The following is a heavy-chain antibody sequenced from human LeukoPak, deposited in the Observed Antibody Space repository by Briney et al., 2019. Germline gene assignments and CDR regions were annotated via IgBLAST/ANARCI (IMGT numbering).Heavy chain of an antibody. V-gene: IGHV3-53*01. CDR2: IYSGGTT. CDR1: GFTVSSNY. D-gene: IGHD3-22*01. CDR3: AREGSYDSSTMWYFDS. J-gene: IGHJ4*02. Sequence: GGSLRLSCAVSGFTVSSNYMAWVRQAPGKGLEWVSVIYSGGTTYYADSVKGRFTISRDNSKNTLYLQMNSLRAEDTAMYYCAREGSYDSSTMWYFDSWRQGTLVTVSS.